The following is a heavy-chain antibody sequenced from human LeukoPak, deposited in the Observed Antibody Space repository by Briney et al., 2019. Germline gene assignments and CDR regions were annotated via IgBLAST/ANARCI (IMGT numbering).Heavy chain of an antibody. Sequence: PGRSLRLSCAASGFTFDDYAMHWVRQAPGKGLEWVSGISWNSGSIGYADSVKGRFTISRDNAKNSLYLQMNSLRAEDMALYYCAKGSDYGDYYFDYWGQGTLATVSS. CDR1: GFTFDDYA. CDR2: ISWNSGSI. CDR3: AKGSDYGDYYFDY. V-gene: IGHV3-9*03. D-gene: IGHD4-17*01. J-gene: IGHJ4*02.